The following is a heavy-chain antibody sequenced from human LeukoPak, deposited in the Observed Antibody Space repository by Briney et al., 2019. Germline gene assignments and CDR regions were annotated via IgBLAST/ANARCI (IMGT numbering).Heavy chain of an antibody. CDR3: ATSLRCFDWNH. Sequence: SETLSLTCTVSGGSISTYYWSWIRQPPGKGLEWIGYIYYSVTTNYNPSLKSRVTISVDTSKNQFSLKLSSVTSADTAVYYCATSLRCFDWNHWGQGTLVTVSS. D-gene: IGHD3-9*01. CDR2: IYYSVTT. J-gene: IGHJ5*02. V-gene: IGHV4-59*08. CDR1: GGSISTYY.